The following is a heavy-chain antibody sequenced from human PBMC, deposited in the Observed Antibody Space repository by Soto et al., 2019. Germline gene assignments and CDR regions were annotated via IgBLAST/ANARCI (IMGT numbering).Heavy chain of an antibody. D-gene: IGHD4-17*01. V-gene: IGHV4-30-4*01. CDR1: GGSISSGDYY. CDR3: ASETTVYYYFDY. J-gene: IGHJ4*02. Sequence: QVQLQESGPGLVKPSQTLSLTCTVSGGSISSGDYYWSWIRQPPGKGLEWIGYIYYSGSTYYNPSLKSRVTISVDMSKNQCSLKLSSVTAADTAVYYCASETTVYYYFDYWGQGTLVTVSS. CDR2: IYYSGST.